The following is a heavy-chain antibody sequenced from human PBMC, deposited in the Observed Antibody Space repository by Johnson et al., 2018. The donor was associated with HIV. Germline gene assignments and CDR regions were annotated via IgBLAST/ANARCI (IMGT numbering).Heavy chain of an antibody. CDR2: IGTAGDT. J-gene: IGHJ3*02. V-gene: IGHV3-13*01. CDR1: GFTFSSYD. Sequence: GGLVQPGGSLRLSCAASGFTFSSYDMHWVRQATGKGLEWVSAIGTAGDTYYPGSVKGRFTISRENAKNSLYLQMNSLRAGDTAVYYCAREFLLVVYVGAFDIWGQGTMVTVSS. CDR3: AREFLLVVYVGAFDI. D-gene: IGHD2-8*02.